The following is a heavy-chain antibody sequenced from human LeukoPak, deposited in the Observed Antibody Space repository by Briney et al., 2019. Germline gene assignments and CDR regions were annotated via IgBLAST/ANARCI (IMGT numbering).Heavy chain of an antibody. CDR2: IIPILGIA. V-gene: IGHV1-69*04. J-gene: IGHJ3*02. CDR3: ARDRGGYDTMIVVVIKSGDHDAFDI. Sequence: SVKVSCKASGGTFSSYAISWVRQAPGQGLEWMGRIIPILGIANYAQKFQGRVTITADKSTSTAYMELSSLRSEDTAVYYCARDRGGYDTMIVVVIKSGDHDAFDIWGQGTMVTVSS. D-gene: IGHD3-22*01. CDR1: GGTFSSYA.